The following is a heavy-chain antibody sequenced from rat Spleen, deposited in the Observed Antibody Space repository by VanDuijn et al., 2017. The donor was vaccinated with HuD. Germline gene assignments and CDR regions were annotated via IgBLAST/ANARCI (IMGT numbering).Heavy chain of an antibody. CDR2: INSAGST. CDR3: ATSEGVHYYLPFIY. J-gene: IGHJ2*01. CDR1: GYSITSSLR. Sequence: EVQLQESGPGLVKPSQSLSLTCSVIGYSITSSLRWNWIRKFPGNKLEWMGYINSAGSTVYNPSLKSRISITRDTSKNQFFLQVNSVSTEDTATYCCATSEGVHYYLPFIYWGQGVMVTVSS. D-gene: IGHD1-1*01. V-gene: IGHV3-3*01.